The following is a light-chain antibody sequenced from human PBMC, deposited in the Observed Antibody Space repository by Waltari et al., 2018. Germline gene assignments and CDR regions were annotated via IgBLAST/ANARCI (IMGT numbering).Light chain of an antibody. CDR3: QQYASYPRT. CDR2: RAS. J-gene: IGKJ2*02. CDR1: QSITSW. V-gene: IGKV1-5*03. Sequence: DIQMTQSPSTLSASVGDRVTITCRPSQSITSWLAWYQQKPAKAPKLLIHRASVLESGVPSRFSGSRSGTEFTLTISSLQPDDFATYYCQQYASYPRTFGQGTKVEIK.